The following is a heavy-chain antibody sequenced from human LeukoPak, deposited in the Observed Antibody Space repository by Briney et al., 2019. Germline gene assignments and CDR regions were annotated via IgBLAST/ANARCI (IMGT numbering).Heavy chain of an antibody. J-gene: IGHJ4*02. D-gene: IGHD1-26*01. CDR1: GFTFSDYY. V-gene: IGHV3-11*01. Sequence: GGSLRLSCAASGFTFSDYYMSWIRQAPGKGLEWVSYISSSGSTIYYADSVKGRFTISRDNAKNSLYLQMNSLRAEGTAVYYCARVSVVGATNFDYWGQGTLVTVSS. CDR2: ISSSGSTI. CDR3: ARVSVVGATNFDY.